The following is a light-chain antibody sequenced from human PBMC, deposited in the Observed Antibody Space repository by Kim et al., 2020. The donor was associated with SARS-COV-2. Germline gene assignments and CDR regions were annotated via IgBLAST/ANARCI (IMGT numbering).Light chain of an antibody. CDR2: AAS. CDR1: QGISNY. V-gene: IGKV1-27*01. J-gene: IGKJ5*01. CDR3: QNYYSAPNT. Sequence: ASIGDRVTITCRASQGISNYLAWYQQKPGKVPELLIYAASTLQSGVPSRFSGSGSGTVFTLTISSLLAEDVATYYCQNYYSAPNTFGQGTRLEIK.